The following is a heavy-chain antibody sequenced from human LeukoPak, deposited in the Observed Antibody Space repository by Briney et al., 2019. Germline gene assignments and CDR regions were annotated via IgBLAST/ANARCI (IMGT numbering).Heavy chain of an antibody. CDR2: SSPSGITT. CDR1: GFTFSQFE. V-gene: IGHV3-48*03. CDR3: AREGDVYNWNDGYYFDH. J-gene: IGHJ4*02. D-gene: IGHD1-1*01. Sequence: GGSLRLSCVASGFTFSQFEMTWVRQAPGKGLEWISYSSPSGITTYYANSVRGRFTISRDNAKNALYLQMDGLTVDDTPLYYCAREGDVYNWNDGYYFDHWGQGILVTVSA.